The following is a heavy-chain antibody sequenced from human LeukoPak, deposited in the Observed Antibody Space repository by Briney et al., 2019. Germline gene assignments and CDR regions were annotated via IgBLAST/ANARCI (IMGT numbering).Heavy chain of an antibody. D-gene: IGHD6-19*01. CDR2: IYYSGST. CDR3: ARGISVYSSGWYYYYGMDV. V-gene: IGHV4-59*12. Sequence: PSETLSLTCTVSGGSISSYYWSWIRQPPGKRLEWIGHIYYSGSTNYNPSLKSRVTISVDTSKNQFSLKLSSVTAADTAVYYCARGISVYSSGWYYYYGMDVWGQGTTVTVSS. CDR1: GGSISSYY. J-gene: IGHJ6*02.